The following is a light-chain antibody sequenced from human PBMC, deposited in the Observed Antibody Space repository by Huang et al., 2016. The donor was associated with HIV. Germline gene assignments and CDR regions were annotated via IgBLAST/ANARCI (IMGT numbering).Light chain of an antibody. V-gene: IGKV3-20*01. Sequence: IILTQSPATLSVAPGEGATLPCRASQSIGTNLAWYLQGPGQSPRLLIYGASRRGTGVPDRFRGSGSGRDFTLIVNRLEPEDFAVYYCQHYGSVSRFGGGTKVEIK. CDR2: GAS. CDR1: QSIGTN. J-gene: IGKJ4*01. CDR3: QHYGSVSR.